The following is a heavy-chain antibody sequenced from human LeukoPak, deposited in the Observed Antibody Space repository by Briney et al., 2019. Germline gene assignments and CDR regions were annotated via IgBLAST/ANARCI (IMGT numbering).Heavy chain of an antibody. CDR2: FYSGGST. CDR3: ARDRVNWNDVGGLFDY. V-gene: IGHV3-53*01. J-gene: IGHJ4*02. CDR1: GFTFSTYA. D-gene: IGHD1-1*01. Sequence: PGGSLRLSCAASGFTFSTYAMHWVREAPGKGGEWVSIFYSGGSTYYADSVKGPFTISRDNSKNTLYLQMNSLSAEDTAVYYCARDRVNWNDVGGLFDYWGQGTLVTVSS.